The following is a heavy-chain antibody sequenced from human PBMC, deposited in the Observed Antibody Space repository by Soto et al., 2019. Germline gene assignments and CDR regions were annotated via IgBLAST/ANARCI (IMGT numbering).Heavy chain of an antibody. CDR2: VSGTGDNT. Sequence: EVQLLESGGGLVQPGGSLRLSCAASGFIFGTYGMSWVRQAPGKGLEWVSAVSGTGDNTYYADSVKGRFTISRDNSRNTLDVQMNSLRAEDTAIYYCAKNGPRSHYSSSSTDLDYWGLGTLVTVSS. V-gene: IGHV3-23*01. CDR3: AKNGPRSHYSSSSTDLDY. D-gene: IGHD6-6*01. CDR1: GFIFGTYG. J-gene: IGHJ4*02.